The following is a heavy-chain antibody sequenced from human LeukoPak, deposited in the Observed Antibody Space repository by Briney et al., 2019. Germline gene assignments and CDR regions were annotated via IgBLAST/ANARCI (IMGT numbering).Heavy chain of an antibody. CDR1: GGSISSGSYY. D-gene: IGHD1-26*01. J-gene: IGHJ4*02. V-gene: IGHV4-61*01. Sequence: SETLSLTCTVSGGSISSGSYYWSWIRQPPGKGLEWIGYIYYSGSTNYNPSLKSRVTISVDTSKNQFSLKLSSVTAADTAVYYCARSVGATENFDYWGQGTLVTVSS. CDR3: ARSVGATENFDY. CDR2: IYYSGST.